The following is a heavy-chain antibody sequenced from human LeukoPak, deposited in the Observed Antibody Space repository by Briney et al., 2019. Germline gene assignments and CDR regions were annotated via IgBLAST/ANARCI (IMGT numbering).Heavy chain of an antibody. CDR1: GGSISSSTYF. Sequence: SETLSLTCTVSGGSISSSTYFWGWIRPPPGKGLEWIGTIYYSGSTYYNPSLKSRVTISVDTSKNQFSLKLSSVTAADTAVYYCARVGSSSWLQNWFDPWGQGTLVTVSS. D-gene: IGHD6-13*01. V-gene: IGHV4-39*07. J-gene: IGHJ5*02. CDR3: ARVGSSSWLQNWFDP. CDR2: IYYSGST.